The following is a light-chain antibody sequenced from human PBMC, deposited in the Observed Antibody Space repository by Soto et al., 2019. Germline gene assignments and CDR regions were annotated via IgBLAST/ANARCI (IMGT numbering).Light chain of an antibody. Sequence: QSVLTQPPSASGTPRQRVSISCSGSTSNIGSNSVSWYQQLPGTAPRLLIYSNNQRPSGVPDRFSGSKSVTSASLAISGLQSGDEADYYCAAWDDSLNGYVFGTGTKVNVL. CDR2: SNN. CDR1: TSNIGSNS. J-gene: IGLJ1*01. V-gene: IGLV1-44*01. CDR3: AAWDDSLNGYV.